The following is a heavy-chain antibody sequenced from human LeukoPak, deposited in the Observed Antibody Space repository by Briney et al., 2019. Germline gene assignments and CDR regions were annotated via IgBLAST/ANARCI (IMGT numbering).Heavy chain of an antibody. Sequence: GASVKVSCKASGYTFTGYYMHWVRQAPGQGLEWMAWINPNGGGTNYAQKFQGRVAVTRDSSISTAYMELSGLTSDDTAAYYCARGIYPYYFDYWGQGTLVTVSS. D-gene: IGHD2/OR15-2a*01. V-gene: IGHV1-2*02. CDR3: ARGIYPYYFDY. CDR2: INPNGGGT. CDR1: GYTFTGYY. J-gene: IGHJ4*02.